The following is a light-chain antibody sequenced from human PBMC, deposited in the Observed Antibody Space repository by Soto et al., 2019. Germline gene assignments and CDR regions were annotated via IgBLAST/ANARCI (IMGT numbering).Light chain of an antibody. CDR3: QQYNNWPL. V-gene: IGKV3-15*01. CDR1: QYINTR. J-gene: IGKJ1*01. Sequence: EIVLTQSPATLSSFPGDRVTLSCRASQYINTRLAWYQHRPGQAPRLLIYGASTRATGIPARFSGSGSGTEFTLTISSLQSEDFAVYYCQQYNNWPLFGQGTKVDI. CDR2: GAS.